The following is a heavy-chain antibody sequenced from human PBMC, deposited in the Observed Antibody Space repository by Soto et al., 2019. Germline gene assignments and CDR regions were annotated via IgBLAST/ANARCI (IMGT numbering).Heavy chain of an antibody. CDR3: AREDSIIIPAVSDF. CDR1: GFAFNNYG. CDR2: ISKSDYT. J-gene: IGHJ4*02. V-gene: IGHV3-21*01. Sequence: GGSLRLSCTVSGFAFNNYGINWVRQAPGKGLEWVSSISKSDYTYYSDSVKGRFTISRDNAKNSVSLQMNTLRVEDTAVYYCAREDSIIIPAVSDFWGQGTLVT. D-gene: IGHD2-2*01.